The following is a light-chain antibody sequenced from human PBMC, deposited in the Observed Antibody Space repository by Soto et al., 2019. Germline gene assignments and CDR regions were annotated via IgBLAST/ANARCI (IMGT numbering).Light chain of an antibody. J-gene: IGKJ2*01. Sequence: EIVLTQSPGTLSLSPGERATLSCWASQSVPSSRVDWYQQKPGQAPRLLIYGASSRATGTPDRFSGSGSGKDFALTISRLEPEDFAVYYCRQYGSSPRTFGQGTKLEI. CDR2: GAS. CDR3: RQYGSSPRT. CDR1: QSVPSSR. V-gene: IGKV3-20*01.